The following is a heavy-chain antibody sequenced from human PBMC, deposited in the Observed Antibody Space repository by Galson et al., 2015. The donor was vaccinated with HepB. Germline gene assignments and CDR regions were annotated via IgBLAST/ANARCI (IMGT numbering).Heavy chain of an antibody. V-gene: IGHV1-69*13. CDR2: IIPIFGTA. CDR1: GGTFSSYA. Sequence: SVKVSCKASGGTFSSYAISWVRQAPGQGLEWMGGIIPIFGTANYAQKFQGRVTITADESTSTAYMELSSLRSEDTAVYYCARGGRDYYDSSGYSKFDHWGQGTLVTVSS. CDR3: ARGGRDYYDSSGYSKFDH. J-gene: IGHJ4*02. D-gene: IGHD3-22*01.